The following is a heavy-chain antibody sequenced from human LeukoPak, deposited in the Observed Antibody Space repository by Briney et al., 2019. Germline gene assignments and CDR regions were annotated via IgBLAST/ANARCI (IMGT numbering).Heavy chain of an antibody. CDR1: GFTFSSYG. Sequence: GGSLRLSCAASGFTFSSYGMHWVRQAPGKGLEWVAFIRYDGSNKYYADSVKGRFTISRDNSKNTLYLQMNSLRAEDTAVYYCVKAGGSGWDPFDYWGQGTLVTVSS. D-gene: IGHD6-19*01. V-gene: IGHV3-30*02. CDR2: IRYDGSNK. J-gene: IGHJ4*02. CDR3: VKAGGSGWDPFDY.